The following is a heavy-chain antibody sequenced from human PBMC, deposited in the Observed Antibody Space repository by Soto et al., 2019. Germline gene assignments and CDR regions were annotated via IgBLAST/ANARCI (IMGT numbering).Heavy chain of an antibody. J-gene: IGHJ3*02. CDR2: INGDGNTI. V-gene: IGHV3-74*01. D-gene: IGHD3-10*01. CDR1: GFTFSTYW. Sequence: GGSLRLSCAASGFTFSTYWMHWVRQAPGKGLVWVSHINGDGNTIVYADSVRGRFTISRDNAKSTLFLQMNSLRVEDTAVYYCARDRGYPDSFDIWGQGTMVTVSS. CDR3: ARDRGYPDSFDI.